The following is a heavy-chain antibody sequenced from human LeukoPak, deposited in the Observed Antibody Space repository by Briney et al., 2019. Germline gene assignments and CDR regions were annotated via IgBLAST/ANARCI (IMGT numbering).Heavy chain of an antibody. V-gene: IGHV3-30-3*01. CDR1: GFTFSSYA. Sequence: GGSLRLSCAASGFTFSSYAMHWVRQAPGKGLEWVAVISYDGSNKYYADSVKGRFTISRGNSKNTLYLQMNSLRAEDTAVYYCARAYSFGVGIAARHDAFDIWGQGTMVTVSS. D-gene: IGHD6-6*01. CDR3: ARAYSFGVGIAARHDAFDI. J-gene: IGHJ3*02. CDR2: ISYDGSNK.